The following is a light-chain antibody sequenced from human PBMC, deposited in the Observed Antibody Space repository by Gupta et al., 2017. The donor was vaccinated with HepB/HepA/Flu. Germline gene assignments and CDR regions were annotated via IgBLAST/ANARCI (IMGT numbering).Light chain of an antibody. CDR3: QQRRRWPLT. CDR2: DVS. Sequence: ELVLTQSPATLSLSPGESATLSCRASQSVSSYLAWYQQKRGQAPRLLIYDVSNRATGIPARFSGSASGTDFTLTISILDPADFAVYYCQQRRRWPLTFGGGTKVEIK. CDR1: QSVSSY. J-gene: IGKJ4*01. V-gene: IGKV3-11*01.